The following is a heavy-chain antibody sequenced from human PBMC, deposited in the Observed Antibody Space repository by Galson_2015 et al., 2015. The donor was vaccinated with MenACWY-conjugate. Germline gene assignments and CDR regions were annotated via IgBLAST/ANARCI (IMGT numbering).Heavy chain of an antibody. V-gene: IGHV1-2*04. CDR1: GYTFTGYY. J-gene: IGHJ4*02. CDR3: ARAVDTAMVTSDY. D-gene: IGHD5-18*01. Sequence: SVKVSCKASGYTFTGYYMHWVRQAPGQGLEWMGWIDPNSGGTNYAQKFQGWVTMTRDTSISTAYMELSRLRSDDTAVYYCARAVDTAMVTSDYWGQGTLVTVSS. CDR2: IDPNSGGT.